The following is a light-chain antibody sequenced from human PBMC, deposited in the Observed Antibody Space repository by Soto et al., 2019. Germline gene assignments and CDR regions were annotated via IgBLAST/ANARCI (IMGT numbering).Light chain of an antibody. Sequence: EIVLTQSPCTLSLSPGERATLSCRASQSVSSSYLAWYQQKPGQAPRLLIYGASSRATGIPDRFSGSGSGTDFTLTISRLEPEDFAVYYCPQYGSSPEKFGQGTKVEIK. CDR1: QSVSSSY. J-gene: IGKJ1*01. CDR2: GAS. V-gene: IGKV3-20*01. CDR3: PQYGSSPEK.